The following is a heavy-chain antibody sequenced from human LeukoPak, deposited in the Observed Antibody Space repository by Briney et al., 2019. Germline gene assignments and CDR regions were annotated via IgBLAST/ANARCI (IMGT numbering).Heavy chain of an antibody. J-gene: IGHJ6*03. Sequence: PSETLSLTCTVSGGSISSHYWSWIRQPPGKGLEWIGYIYYSGSTNYNPSLKSRVTISVDTSKNQFSLKLRSVTAADTAVYYCAREVSAFWSGLYYYYYMDVWGKGTTVTVSS. D-gene: IGHD3-3*01. CDR1: GGSISSHY. CDR3: AREVSAFWSGLYYYYYMDV. V-gene: IGHV4-59*11. CDR2: IYYSGST.